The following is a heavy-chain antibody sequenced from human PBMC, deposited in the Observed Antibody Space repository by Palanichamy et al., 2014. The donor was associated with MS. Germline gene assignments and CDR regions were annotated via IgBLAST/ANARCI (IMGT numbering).Heavy chain of an antibody. J-gene: IGHJ4*02. CDR3: ARGLRGTGNSYNPPGY. V-gene: IGHV1-8*01. CDR1: GYTFTNYD. CDR2: MNPKSGDT. Sequence: QVQLAQSGAEVKKPGASVKVSCKASGYTFTNYDLNWVRQAPGQGLEWMGSMNPKSGDTGYSQNFRDRVNMTMDASINTAYMELSSLKFDDTAVYFCARGLRGTGNSYNPPGYWGQGTQVIVSS. D-gene: IGHD3-10*01.